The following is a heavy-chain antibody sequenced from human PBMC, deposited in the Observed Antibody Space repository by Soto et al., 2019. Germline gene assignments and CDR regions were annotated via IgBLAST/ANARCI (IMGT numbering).Heavy chain of an antibody. CDR1: GYTFANYA. V-gene: IGHV1-3*01. J-gene: IGHJ6*02. D-gene: IGHD5-18*01. CDR2: INVGNGNI. Sequence: ASVKVSCKASGYTFANYAMHWVRQAPGQRLEWMGWINVGNGNIKYSQKFKGRVTITRDTSATTAYMELSSLRSEDTAVYYCARMDTAMENEDYYYYYGMDVWGQGTTVTVSS. CDR3: ARMDTAMENEDYYYYYGMDV.